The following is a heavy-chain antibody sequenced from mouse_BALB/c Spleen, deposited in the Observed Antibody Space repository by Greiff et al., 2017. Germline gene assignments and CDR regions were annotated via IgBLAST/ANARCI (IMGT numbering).Heavy chain of an antibody. CDR3: ASHDYTWFAY. D-gene: IGHD2-4*01. V-gene: IGHV14-3*02. J-gene: IGHJ3*01. Sequence: VQLQQSGAELVKPGASVKLSCTASGFNITDTYMHWVKQRPEQGLEWIGRIDPANGNTKYDPKFQGKATITADTSSNTAYLQLSSLTSEDTAVYYCASHDYTWFAYWGQGTLVTVSA. CDR2: IDPANGNT. CDR1: GFNITDTY.